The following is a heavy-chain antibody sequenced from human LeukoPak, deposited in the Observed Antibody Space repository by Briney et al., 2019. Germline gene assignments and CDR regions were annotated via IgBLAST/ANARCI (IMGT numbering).Heavy chain of an antibody. D-gene: IGHD3-9*01. Sequence: GRSLRLSCAASGFTFSSYSMNWVRQAPGKGLEWVSYISSSSSTIYYADSVKGRFTISRDNAKNSLYLQMNSLRAEDTAVYYCARVGRYYDILGWGQGTLVTVSS. V-gene: IGHV3-48*01. CDR2: ISSSSSTI. CDR1: GFTFSSYS. CDR3: ARVGRYYDILG. J-gene: IGHJ4*02.